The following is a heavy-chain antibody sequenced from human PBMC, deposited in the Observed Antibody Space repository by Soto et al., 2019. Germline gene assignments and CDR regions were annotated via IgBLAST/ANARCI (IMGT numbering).Heavy chain of an antibody. CDR1: GFTFSSYA. Sequence: PGGSLRLSCSASGFTFSSYAMHWVRQAPGKGLEYVSAISSNGGSTYYADSVKGRFTISRDNSKNTLYLQMSSLRAEDTAVYYCVKTPEGSAGLYYYYGMDVWGQGTTVTVSS. D-gene: IGHD6-13*01. CDR3: VKTPEGSAGLYYYYGMDV. V-gene: IGHV3-64D*06. CDR2: ISSNGGST. J-gene: IGHJ6*02.